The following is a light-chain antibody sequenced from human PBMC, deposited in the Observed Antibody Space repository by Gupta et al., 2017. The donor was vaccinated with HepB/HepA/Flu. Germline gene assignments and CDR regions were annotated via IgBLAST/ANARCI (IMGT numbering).Light chain of an antibody. CDR2: DAS. Sequence: EVVLTHSPATLSLSPGERATLSCRASQSVGKYLAWYQQRPGQAPRLLIYDASSTVTGVPARFSDSGSATAFTLTISTLVPADVGVTYCHLRRCDGFTFGHGTKVHIK. V-gene: IGKV3-11*01. CDR1: QSVGKY. J-gene: IGKJ3*01. CDR3: HLRRCDGFT.